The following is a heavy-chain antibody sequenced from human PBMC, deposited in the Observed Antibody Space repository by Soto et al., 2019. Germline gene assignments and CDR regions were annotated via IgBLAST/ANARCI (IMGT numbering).Heavy chain of an antibody. CDR3: AKRGSGSYFDY. CDR2: ISGSGGST. D-gene: IGHD1-26*01. J-gene: IGHJ4*02. CDR1: GFTFSSYA. V-gene: IGHV3-23*01. Sequence: EVQLLESGGGWVQPGGSLRLSCAASGFTFSSYAMNWVRQAPGKGLEWVSVISGSGGSTYYADSVKGQFSICRDSSKNTLYLQMNSLRAEGTAVYYCAKRGSGSYFDYGGQGTLVTVSS.